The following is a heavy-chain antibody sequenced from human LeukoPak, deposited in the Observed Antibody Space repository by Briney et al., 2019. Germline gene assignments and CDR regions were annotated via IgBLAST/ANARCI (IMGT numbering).Heavy chain of an antibody. CDR2: INPNSGGT. V-gene: IGHV1-2*02. D-gene: IGHD3-3*01. CDR3: ARDSDKLRFLEWLPLGYYMDV. Sequence: WASVKVSCKASGYTFTGYYMHWVRQAPGQGLEWMGWINPNSGGTNYAQKFQGRVTMTRDTSISTAYMELSRLRSDDTAVYYCARDSDKLRFLEWLPLGYYMDVWGKGTTVTVSS. CDR1: GYTFTGYY. J-gene: IGHJ6*03.